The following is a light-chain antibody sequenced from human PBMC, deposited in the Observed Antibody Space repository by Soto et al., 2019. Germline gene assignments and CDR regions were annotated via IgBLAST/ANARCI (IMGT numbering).Light chain of an antibody. Sequence: EIVFTQSPATLSLSPGNRATLSCRARQSVSGYLAWYPQKPGQAPRLLIYDASNRATGIPARFSGSGSGTHFTLTITSLEPADLAVYYCQQRSNWPSTFGGGTTVEI. J-gene: IGKJ4*01. CDR2: DAS. V-gene: IGKV3-11*01. CDR1: QSVSGY. CDR3: QQRSNWPST.